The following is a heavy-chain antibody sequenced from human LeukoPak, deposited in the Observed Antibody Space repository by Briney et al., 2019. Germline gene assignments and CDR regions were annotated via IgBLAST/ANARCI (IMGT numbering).Heavy chain of an antibody. CDR1: GGSISTYY. V-gene: IGHV4-4*07. CDR3: ARDRAGFFDD. J-gene: IGHJ4*02. Sequence: PSETLSLTCTVSGGSISTYYWTWIRQPAGKGLEWIGRIYSSGSTNYSPPLRSRVTMSVDTKNQFSLKVNSVTAADTAVYYCARDRAGFFDDWGQGTLVTVSS. D-gene: IGHD6-13*01. CDR2: IYSSGST.